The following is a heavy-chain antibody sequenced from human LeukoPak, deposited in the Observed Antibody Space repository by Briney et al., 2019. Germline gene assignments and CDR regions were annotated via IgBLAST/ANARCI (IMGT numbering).Heavy chain of an antibody. D-gene: IGHD3-22*01. J-gene: IGHJ5*02. CDR2: FDPEDGET. CDR1: GYTLTELS. Sequence: ASVKVSCKVSGYTLTELSMHWVRQAPGKGLEWMGGFDPEDGETIYAQKFQGRVTMTEDTSTDTAYMELSSLRSEDTAAYYCATSLRPNYYDGSGFLGFDPWGQGTLVTVSS. V-gene: IGHV1-24*01. CDR3: ATSLRPNYYDGSGFLGFDP.